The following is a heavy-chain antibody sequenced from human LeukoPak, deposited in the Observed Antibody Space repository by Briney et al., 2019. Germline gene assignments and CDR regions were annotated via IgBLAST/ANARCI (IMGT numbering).Heavy chain of an antibody. CDR2: ISGGGGRT. CDR1: GFTFSNYA. CDR3: AKDLYYYGSGTLDY. D-gene: IGHD3-10*01. Sequence: GGSLRLSCAASGFTFSNYAMNWVRQAPGKGLEWVSAISGGGGRTYYADSVRGRFTISRDNSENTLNVQMSNLRAEDTAVYYCAKDLYYYGSGTLDYWGQGTLVTVSS. J-gene: IGHJ4*02. V-gene: IGHV3-23*01.